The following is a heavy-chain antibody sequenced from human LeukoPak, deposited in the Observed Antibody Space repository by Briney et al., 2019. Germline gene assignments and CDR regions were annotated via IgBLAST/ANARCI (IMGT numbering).Heavy chain of an antibody. V-gene: IGHV4-34*01. CDR3: ARDRLLWFGELDY. CDR2: INHSGST. D-gene: IGHD3-10*01. Sequence: KPSETLSLTCAVYGGSFSGYYWSWIRQPPGKGLEWIGEINHSGSTNYNPSLKSRVTMSVDTSKNQISLKLTSVTAADTAVYYCARDRLLWFGELDYCGHGTLVIVSS. CDR1: GGSFSGYY. J-gene: IGHJ4*01.